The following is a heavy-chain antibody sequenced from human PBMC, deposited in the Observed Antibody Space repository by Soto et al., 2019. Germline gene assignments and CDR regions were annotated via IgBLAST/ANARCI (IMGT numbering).Heavy chain of an antibody. J-gene: IGHJ6*02. CDR3: ARVPYSSGWYAPYYYYGMDV. CDR2: IYYSGST. D-gene: IGHD6-19*01. V-gene: IGHV4-30-4*01. Sequence: SETLSLTCTVSGGSISSGDYYWSWIRQPPGKGLEWIGYIYYSGSTYYNPSLKSRVTISVDTSKNQFSLKLSSVTAADTAVYYCARVPYSSGWYAPYYYYGMDVWGQGTTVTVS. CDR1: GGSISSGDYY.